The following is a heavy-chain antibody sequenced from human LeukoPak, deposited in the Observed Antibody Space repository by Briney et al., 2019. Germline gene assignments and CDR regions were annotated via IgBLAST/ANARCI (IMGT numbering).Heavy chain of an antibody. CDR3: ARSAAIAYYYYYYMDV. Sequence: ASVKVSCKASGYTFTSYDINWVRQATGQGLEWMGWMNPNSGNTGYAQEFQGRVTMTRNTSISTAYMELSSLRSEDTAVYYCARSAAIAYYYYYYMDVWGKGTTVTVSS. J-gene: IGHJ6*03. V-gene: IGHV1-8*01. CDR1: GYTFTSYD. D-gene: IGHD2-2*02. CDR2: MNPNSGNT.